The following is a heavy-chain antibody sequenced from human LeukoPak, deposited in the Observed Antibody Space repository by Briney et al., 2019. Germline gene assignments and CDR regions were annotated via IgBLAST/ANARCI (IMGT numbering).Heavy chain of an antibody. V-gene: IGHV1-2*02. CDR2: INPNSGGT. Sequence: GASVKVSCKASGYTFTGYYMYWVRQPPAQGLEWMGWINPNSGGTNYEQKFQGRVTMTRDTSISTAYMELSRLRSDDTAVYYCARDLMTTVTLGYFDYWGQGTLVTVSS. CDR1: GYTFTGYY. CDR3: ARDLMTTVTLGYFDY. D-gene: IGHD4-17*01. J-gene: IGHJ4*02.